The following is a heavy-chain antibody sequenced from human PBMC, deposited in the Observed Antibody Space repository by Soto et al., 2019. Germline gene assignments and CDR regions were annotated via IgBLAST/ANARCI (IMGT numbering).Heavy chain of an antibody. D-gene: IGHD6-19*01. CDR2: IYYSGST. CDR1: GGSISSYY. V-gene: IGHV4-59*08. CDR3: ARRIAVAGLYWFDP. J-gene: IGHJ5*02. Sequence: SETLSLTCTVSGGSISSYYWSWIRQPPGKGLEWIGYIYYSGSTNYNPSLKSRVTISVDTSKNQFSLKLSSVTAADTAVYYCARRIAVAGLYWFDPWGQGTLVTVSS.